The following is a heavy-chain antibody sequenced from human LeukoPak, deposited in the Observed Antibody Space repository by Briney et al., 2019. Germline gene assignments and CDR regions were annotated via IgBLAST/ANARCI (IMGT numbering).Heavy chain of an antibody. CDR1: GGTFSSYA. CDR3: ARDFYEVVPAADNWFDP. D-gene: IGHD2-2*01. V-gene: IGHV1-69*13. J-gene: IGHJ5*02. CDR2: IIPIFGTA. Sequence: SMKVSCKASGGTFSSYAISWVRQAPGQGLEWMGGIIPIFGTANYAQKFQGRVTITADESTSTAYMELSSLRSEDTAVYYCARDFYEVVPAADNWFDPWGQGTLVTVSS.